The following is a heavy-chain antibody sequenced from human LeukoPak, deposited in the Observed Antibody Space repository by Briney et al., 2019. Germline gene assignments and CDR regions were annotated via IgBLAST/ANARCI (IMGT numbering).Heavy chain of an antibody. D-gene: IGHD2-21*02. Sequence: EGSLRLSCAASGFTFSSYWMSWVRQAPGKGLEWVANIKQDGSEKYSVDSVKGRFTISRDNAKNSLYLQMNSLRAEDTAVYYCARGRGGDCYSCWFDPWGQGTLVTVSS. CDR1: GFTFSSYW. CDR2: IKQDGSEK. CDR3: ARGRGGDCYSCWFDP. J-gene: IGHJ5*02. V-gene: IGHV3-7*01.